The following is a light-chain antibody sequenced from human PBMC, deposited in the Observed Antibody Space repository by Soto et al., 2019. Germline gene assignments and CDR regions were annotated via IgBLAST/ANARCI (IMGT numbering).Light chain of an antibody. CDR1: QSISSW. Sequence: DIQLTQSPSTLSASVGDRVTITCRARQSISSWLAWYQQNPGKAPKFLIYKTSNLESGVPSRFSGSGSGTEFTLPISSLQPDDFATYYCQYYNNYCWTFGQGTKVEIK. J-gene: IGKJ1*01. CDR3: QYYNNYCWT. CDR2: KTS. V-gene: IGKV1-5*03.